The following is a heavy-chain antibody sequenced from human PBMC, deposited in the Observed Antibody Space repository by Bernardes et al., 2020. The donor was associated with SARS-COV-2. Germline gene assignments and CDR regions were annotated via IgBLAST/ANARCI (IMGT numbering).Heavy chain of an antibody. CDR2: INPNSGGT. CDR1: GYTFTGYY. Sequence: ASVKVACEASGYTFTGYYMHWVRQAPGQGLEWMGWINPNSGGTNYAQKFQGRVTMTRDTSISTAYMELSRLRSDDTAVYYCARVDYDFWSGYSSPFDYWGQGTLVTVSS. V-gene: IGHV1-2*02. J-gene: IGHJ4*02. CDR3: ARVDYDFWSGYSSPFDY. D-gene: IGHD3-3*01.